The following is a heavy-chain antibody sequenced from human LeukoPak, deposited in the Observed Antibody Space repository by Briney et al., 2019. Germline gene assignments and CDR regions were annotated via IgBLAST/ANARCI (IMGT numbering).Heavy chain of an antibody. J-gene: IGHJ4*02. Sequence: SETLSLTCVLSGASIRSSDYYWAWIRQPPGKGLEWIGTVYYSGSTYYNPPLKSRVTISVDTSKNSFSLNVTSLTAADTAVYCCARHGNWEPFDYWGQGSLVTVSS. CDR1: GASIRSSDYY. CDR2: VYYSGST. CDR3: ARHGNWEPFDY. V-gene: IGHV4-39*01. D-gene: IGHD1-1*01.